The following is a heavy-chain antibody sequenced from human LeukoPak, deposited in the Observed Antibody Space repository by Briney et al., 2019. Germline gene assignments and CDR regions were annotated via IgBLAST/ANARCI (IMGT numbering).Heavy chain of an antibody. CDR2: ITGSGPYM. CDR3: VRDVGAVRGEVYFDY. V-gene: IGHV3-21*06. J-gene: IGHJ4*02. Sequence: GGSLRLSCAASGFTFSSYSMNWVRQAPGKGLEWVSSITGSGPYMPYADSVKHRFTISRDSTKNLLYLEMNSLRAEDTAMYFCVRDVGAVRGEVYFDYWGQGTLVTVSS. D-gene: IGHD3-10*01. CDR1: GFTFSSYS.